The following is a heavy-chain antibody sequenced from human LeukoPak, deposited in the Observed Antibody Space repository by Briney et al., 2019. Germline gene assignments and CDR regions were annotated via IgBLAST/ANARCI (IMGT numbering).Heavy chain of an antibody. D-gene: IGHD1-7*01. CDR3: ARTTSMNYVGDAFHI. V-gene: IGHV3-74*01. Sequence: GGSLRLSCAASGFTFSSYGMHWVRQAPGKGLVWVSRVNSDGSGTTYADSVKGRFTISRDNAKSTLFLQMNSLRAEDTALYYCARTTSMNYVGDAFHIWGQGTMVTVSS. J-gene: IGHJ3*02. CDR1: GFTFSSYG. CDR2: VNSDGSGT.